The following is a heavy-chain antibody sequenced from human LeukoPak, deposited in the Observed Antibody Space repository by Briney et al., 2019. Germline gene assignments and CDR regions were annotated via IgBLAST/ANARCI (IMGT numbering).Heavy chain of an antibody. CDR3: ARGGRGTIIMIVVAALDY. V-gene: IGHV3-21*01. CDR2: ISSSGNYI. D-gene: IGHD3-22*01. J-gene: IGHJ4*02. CDR1: GFTFTSYS. Sequence: TGGSLRLSCAASGFTFTSYSMNWVRQAPGKGLEWVSSISSSGNYIYYADSVKGRFTISRDNARNSLYLQMNSLRAEDTAVYYCARGGRGTIIMIVVAALDYWGQGTLATVSS.